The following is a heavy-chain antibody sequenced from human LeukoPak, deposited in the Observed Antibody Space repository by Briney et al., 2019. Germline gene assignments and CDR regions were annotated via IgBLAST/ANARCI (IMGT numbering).Heavy chain of an antibody. CDR2: ISGSGGST. CDR1: GFTFSSYA. Sequence: PGGSLRLSCAASGFTFSSYAMSWVRQAPGKGLEWVSAISGSGGSTYYADSVKGRFTISRDNSKNTLYLQMNSLRAEDTAVYYCAKTGYYGSGSYFDYFDYWGQGTLVTVSS. J-gene: IGHJ4*02. D-gene: IGHD3-10*01. CDR3: AKTGYYGSGSYFDYFDY. V-gene: IGHV3-23*01.